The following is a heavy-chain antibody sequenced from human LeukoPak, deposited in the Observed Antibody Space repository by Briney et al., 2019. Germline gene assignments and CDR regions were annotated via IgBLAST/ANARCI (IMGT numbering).Heavy chain of an antibody. CDR2: IYPGDSDT. D-gene: IGHD6-19*01. CDR3: ARHEKGIAVAGREAMGAFDI. CDR1: GYSFTSYW. Sequence: GESLKISCKGSGYSFTSYWIGWVRQVPGKGLEWMGIIYPGDSDTRYSPSFQGQVTISADKSISTAYLQWSSLKASDTAMYYCARHEKGIAVAGREAMGAFDIWGQGTMVTVSS. V-gene: IGHV5-51*01. J-gene: IGHJ3*02.